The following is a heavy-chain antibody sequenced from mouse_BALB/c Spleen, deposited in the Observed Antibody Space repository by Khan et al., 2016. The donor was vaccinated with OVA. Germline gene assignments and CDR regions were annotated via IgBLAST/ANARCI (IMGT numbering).Heavy chain of an antibody. V-gene: IGHV9-4*02. CDR2: INTHSGVP. J-gene: IGHJ4*01. Sequence: QIQLVQSGPELKKPGETVRISCKASGYTFTTAGMQWVQKMPGKGLKWIGWINTHSGVPTYAEDFKGRFVFSLETSARTAYLQITNLKNEDTATDFCARGGAAYYRNDGGAMDYWGQGTSVTVSS. CDR1: GYTFTTAG. D-gene: IGHD2-14*01. CDR3: ARGGAAYYRNDGGAMDY.